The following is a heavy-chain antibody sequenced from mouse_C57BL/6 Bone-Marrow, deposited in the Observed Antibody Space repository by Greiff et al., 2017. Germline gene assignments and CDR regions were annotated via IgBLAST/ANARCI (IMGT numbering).Heavy chain of an antibody. Sequence: EVKLVESGGGLVKPGGSLKLSCAASGFTFSSYAMSWVRQTPEKRLEWVATISDGGSYTYYPDNVKGRFTISRDNAKNNLYLQMSHLKSEDTAMYSCARDQFITKAWFAYWGQGTLVTVSA. D-gene: IGHD1-1*01. CDR3: ARDQFITKAWFAY. J-gene: IGHJ3*01. CDR2: ISDGGSYT. CDR1: GFTFSSYA. V-gene: IGHV5-4*01.